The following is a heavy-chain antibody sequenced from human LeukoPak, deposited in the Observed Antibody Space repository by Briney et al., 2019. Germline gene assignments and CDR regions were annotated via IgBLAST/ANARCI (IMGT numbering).Heavy chain of an antibody. CDR1: GYTFTGYY. CDR3: ARDRKDCSSTSCYFRVSDWFDP. D-gene: IGHD2-2*01. V-gene: IGHV1-2*02. CDR2: INPNSGGT. Sequence: GASVKVSCKASGYTFTGYYMHWVRQAPGQGLEWMGWINPNSGGTNYAQKFQGRVTMTRDTSISTAYMELCRLRSDDTAVYYCARDRKDCSSTSCYFRVSDWFDPWGQGTLVTVSS. J-gene: IGHJ5*02.